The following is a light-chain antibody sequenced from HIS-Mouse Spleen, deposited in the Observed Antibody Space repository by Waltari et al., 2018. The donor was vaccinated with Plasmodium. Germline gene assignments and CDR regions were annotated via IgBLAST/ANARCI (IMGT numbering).Light chain of an antibody. Sequence: EIVLTQSPGTLSLSPGERATLSCRASQSVSSSYLAWYQQKPGQAPRLLIYGASSRATGIPDRFSGRWSGTDFPLTISRLEPEDFAVYYCQQYGSSPYTFGQGTKLEIK. J-gene: IGKJ2*01. CDR3: QQYGSSPYT. V-gene: IGKV3-20*01. CDR1: QSVSSSY. CDR2: GAS.